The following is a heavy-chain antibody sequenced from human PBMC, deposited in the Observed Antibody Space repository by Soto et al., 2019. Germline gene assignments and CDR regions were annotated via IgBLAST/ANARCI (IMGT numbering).Heavy chain of an antibody. D-gene: IGHD1-20*01. CDR3: ARRRGYNWNNPAFDY. CDR2: IYWNDDK. V-gene: IGHV2-5*01. J-gene: IGHJ4*02. CDR1: GFSLSTSGVG. Sequence: GSGPTLVNPTQTLTLTCTFSGFSLSTSGVGVGWIRQPPGKAREWLALIYWNDDKKYSPSLKSRLGITKDTFRNQVVLTMTNVDPLVTATYYCARRRGYNWNNPAFDYWGQGALVTVSS.